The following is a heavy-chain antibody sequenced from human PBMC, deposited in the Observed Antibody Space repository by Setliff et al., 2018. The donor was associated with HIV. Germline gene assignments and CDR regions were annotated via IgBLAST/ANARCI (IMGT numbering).Heavy chain of an antibody. CDR1: GGSFSGYY. CDR3: GRLETGPATSAYGPFNS. Sequence: SETLSLTCAVYGGSFSGYYWSWIRQPPGKGLEWIGEINHSGSTNYNPSLKSRVTISADTSKNHLSLKLTSLTAADTAVYYCGRLETGPATSAYGPFNSWGQGKMVTVS. D-gene: IGHD4-17*01. V-gene: IGHV4-34*01. CDR2: INHSGST. J-gene: IGHJ4*02.